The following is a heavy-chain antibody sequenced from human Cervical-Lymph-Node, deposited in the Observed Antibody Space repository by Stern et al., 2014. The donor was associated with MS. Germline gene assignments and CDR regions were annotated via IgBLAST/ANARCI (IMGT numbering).Heavy chain of an antibody. V-gene: IGHV4-39*01. D-gene: IGHD6-13*01. CDR2: VSYTGST. Sequence: VQLEESGPGLVKPSETLSLTCAVSGGSVSDSRYYWGWIRQPPGKGLEWIGSVSYTGSTYNNPSLKTRFPISVATPKNHFPLQLTSVTAADTALYYCSRHLPYSSSWYNWFDPWGQGTLVTVSS. CDR3: SRHLPYSSSWYNWFDP. J-gene: IGHJ5*02. CDR1: GGSVSDSRYY.